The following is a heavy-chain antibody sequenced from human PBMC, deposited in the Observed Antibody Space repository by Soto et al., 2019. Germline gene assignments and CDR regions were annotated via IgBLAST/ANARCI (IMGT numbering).Heavy chain of an antibody. Sequence: GESLKISCKGSGYSFTSYWIDWLSQKPGKGLEWMGIIYPGHSDTRYSPSFQGQVTISADKPISTAYLQWSSLKASDTAMYYCAISALYQLVGGMGVWGQGATVTVSS. J-gene: IGHJ6*02. D-gene: IGHD6-6*01. CDR1: GYSFTSYW. CDR2: IYPGHSDT. V-gene: IGHV5-51*04. CDR3: AISALYQLVGGMGV.